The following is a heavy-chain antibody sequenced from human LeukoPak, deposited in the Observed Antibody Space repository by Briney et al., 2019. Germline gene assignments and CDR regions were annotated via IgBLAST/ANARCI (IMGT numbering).Heavy chain of an antibody. D-gene: IGHD3-9*01. V-gene: IGHV3-48*04. CDR1: GFSFITYN. CDR2: ITHTGVAV. Sequence: GALRLSCAASGFSFITYNMNWVRQAPGKGLEWISYITHTGVAVYYADSVKGRFTISRDDARNSLFLQMNGLRAEDTAVYYCAREYYGVIFSHYLDVWGKGTTVTVSS. CDR3: AREYYGVIFSHYLDV. J-gene: IGHJ6*04.